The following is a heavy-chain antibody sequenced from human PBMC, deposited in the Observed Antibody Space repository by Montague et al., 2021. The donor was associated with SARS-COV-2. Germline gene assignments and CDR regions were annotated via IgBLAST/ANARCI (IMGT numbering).Heavy chain of an antibody. D-gene: IGHD3-22*01. CDR3: ARGGGYYNYGLDV. Sequence: SETLSLTCTVSGGSISNYYWSWIRQPPGRGLEWIGYIYYSGSTDXSPSLKSRVTIPLDTSKNQFSLKVTSVTAADTAVYYCARGGGYYNYGLDVWGPGTTATVSS. CDR2: IYYSGST. J-gene: IGHJ6*02. CDR1: GGSISNYY. V-gene: IGHV4-59*01.